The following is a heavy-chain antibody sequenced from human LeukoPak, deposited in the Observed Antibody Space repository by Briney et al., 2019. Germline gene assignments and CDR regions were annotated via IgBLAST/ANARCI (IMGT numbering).Heavy chain of an antibody. CDR1: GGSISSSNW. D-gene: IGHD2-8*02. CDR2: IYHSGST. Sequence: PSGTLSLTCAVSGGSISSSNWWSWVRQPPGKGLEWIGEIYHSGSTNYNPSLKSRVTISVDKSKNQFSLKLSSVTAADTAVYYCARRIQTFYGGPTGGGYYYYMDVWGKGTTVTVSS. CDR3: ARRIQTFYGGPTGGGYYYYMDV. V-gene: IGHV4-4*02. J-gene: IGHJ6*03.